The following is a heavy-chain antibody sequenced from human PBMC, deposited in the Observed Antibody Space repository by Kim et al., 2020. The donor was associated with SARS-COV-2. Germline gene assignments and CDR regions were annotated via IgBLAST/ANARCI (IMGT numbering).Heavy chain of an antibody. CDR3: TRDYWGNHAGEVYDY. J-gene: IGHJ4*01. V-gene: IGHV3-33*01. CDR1: GFTFRKYD. Sequence: GGSLRLSCAASGFTFRKYDMHWVRQAPGKGLEWVAVISSDGSKTYYADSVKGRFTVSRDNSKNTLYLQMNSLRDEDTAVYYCTRDYWGNHAGEVYDYWG. D-gene: IGHD3-16*01. CDR2: ISSDGSKT.